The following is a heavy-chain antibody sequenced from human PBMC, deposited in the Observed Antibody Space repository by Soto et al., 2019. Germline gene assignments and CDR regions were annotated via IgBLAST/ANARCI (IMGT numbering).Heavy chain of an antibody. V-gene: IGHV3-64*01. CDR3: ARTRLYYYYYMDV. CDR1: GFTFSSYA. D-gene: IGHD3-16*01. Sequence: GGSLRLSCAASGFTFSSYAMHWVRQAPGKGLEYVSAISSNGGSTYYANSVKGRFTISRDNSKNTLYLQMGSLRAEDMAVYYCARTRLYYYYYMDVWGKGTTVTVSS. CDR2: ISSNGGST. J-gene: IGHJ6*03.